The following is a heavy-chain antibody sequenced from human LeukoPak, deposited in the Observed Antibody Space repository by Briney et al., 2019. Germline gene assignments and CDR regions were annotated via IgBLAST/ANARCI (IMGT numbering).Heavy chain of an antibody. J-gene: IGHJ4*02. V-gene: IGHV3-21*01. D-gene: IGHD4-17*01. CDR3: ARVATYGDPLPY. CDR1: GFTFSSYS. CDR2: ISSSSSYI. Sequence: TGGSLRLSCAASGFTFSSYSMNWVRQAPGKGLEWVSSISSSSSYIYYADSVKGRFTISRDNAKNPLYLQMNSLRAEDTAVYYCARVATYGDPLPYWGQGTLVTVSS.